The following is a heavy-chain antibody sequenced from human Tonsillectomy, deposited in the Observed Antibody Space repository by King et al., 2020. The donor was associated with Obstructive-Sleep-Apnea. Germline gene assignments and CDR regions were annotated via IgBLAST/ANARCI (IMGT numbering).Heavy chain of an antibody. Sequence: QLVQSGGGVVQPGRSLRLSCAASAFNFSNYAMHWVRQAPGKGLEWVALLSYDGSNESYADSVKGRFTISRDNSKKTLHLQMNSLRTDDTAVYYCARGSRIDIAFPYALDVWGQGTTVTVSS. V-gene: IGHV3-30-3*01. J-gene: IGHJ6*02. CDR3: ARGSRIDIAFPYALDV. CDR2: LSYDGSNE. D-gene: IGHD5-12*01. CDR1: AFNFSNYA.